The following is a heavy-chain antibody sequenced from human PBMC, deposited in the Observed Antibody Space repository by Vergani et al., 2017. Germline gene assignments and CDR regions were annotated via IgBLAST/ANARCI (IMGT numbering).Heavy chain of an antibody. V-gene: IGHV3-23*01. CDR1: GFTFSSYA. D-gene: IGHD6-13*01. J-gene: IGHJ4*02. CDR3: ARHLTSTWYRPGYDY. Sequence: EVQLLESGGGLVQPGGSVRLSCAASGFTFSSYAMSWVRQAPGKGLEWVSAISGSGGSTYYADSVKGRFTISRDNSKNTLYLQMNSLRAEDTAVYYCARHLTSTWYRPGYDYWGQGTLVTVSS. CDR2: ISGSGGST.